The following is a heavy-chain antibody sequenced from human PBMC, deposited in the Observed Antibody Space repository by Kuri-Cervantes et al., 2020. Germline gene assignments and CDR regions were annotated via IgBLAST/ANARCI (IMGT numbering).Heavy chain of an antibody. J-gene: IGHJ6*03. CDR2: IKQDGSEK. D-gene: IGHD2-2*01. CDR1: GFTFSSYW. CDR3: ARDPCSGTNCIKYYYYMDV. Sequence: GESLKISCAASGFTFSSYWMSWVRQAPGKGLEWVANIKQDGSEKYYVDSVKGRFTISRDNAKNSLYLQMNSLRAEDTAVYYCARDPCSGTNCIKYYYYMDVWGKGTTVTVSS. V-gene: IGHV3-7*01.